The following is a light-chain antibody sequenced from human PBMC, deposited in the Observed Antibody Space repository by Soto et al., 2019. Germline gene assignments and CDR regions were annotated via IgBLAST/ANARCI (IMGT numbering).Light chain of an antibody. Sequence: QSVLTQTSSVSASPGQSITISCTGTSSDVGGYNYVSWYQQHPGKAPKLLIYDVSNRPSGASNRCSGSKSGNTASLTISGLQAEDEADYYCSSYTGSTTLHYVFGTGTKVTVL. CDR2: DVS. J-gene: IGLJ1*01. CDR1: SSDVGGYNY. V-gene: IGLV2-14*01. CDR3: SSYTGSTTLHYV.